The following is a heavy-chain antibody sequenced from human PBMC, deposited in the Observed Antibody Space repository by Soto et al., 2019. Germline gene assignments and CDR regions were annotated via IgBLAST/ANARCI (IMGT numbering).Heavy chain of an antibody. CDR1: GGTVSSYA. CDR3: ARVLGYSSGWYGGGYYGMDV. Sequence: SVKVSCKVSGGTVSSYAISWVRQAPGQGLEWMGGIIPIFGTANYAQKFQGRVTITADESTSTAYMELSTLRSEDTAVYYCARVLGYSSGWYGGGYYGMDVWGQGTTVTVSS. CDR2: IIPIFGTA. J-gene: IGHJ6*02. V-gene: IGHV1-69*13. D-gene: IGHD6-19*01.